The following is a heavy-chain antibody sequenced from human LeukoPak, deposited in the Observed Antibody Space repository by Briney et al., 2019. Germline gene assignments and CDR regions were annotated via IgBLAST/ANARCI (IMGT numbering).Heavy chain of an antibody. CDR1: GGSISSSSYY. D-gene: IGHD3-3*01. CDR3: ARERKWVFGVVILGFDP. V-gene: IGHV4-39*07. J-gene: IGHJ5*02. CDR2: IYYSGST. Sequence: SETLSLTCTVSGGSISSSSYYWGWIRQPPGKGLEWIGSIYYSGSTYYNPSLKSRVTISVDTSKNQFSLKLSSVTAADTAVYYCARERKWVFGVVILGFDPWGQGTLVTVSS.